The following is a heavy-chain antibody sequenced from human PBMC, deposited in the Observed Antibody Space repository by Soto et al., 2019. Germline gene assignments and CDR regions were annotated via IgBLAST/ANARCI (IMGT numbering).Heavy chain of an antibody. CDR3: AHHTITPVTNWFDP. J-gene: IGHJ5*02. D-gene: IGHD1-20*01. CDR2: IYWNDDK. CDR1: GFSLTTSGVG. Sequence: SCPTLVNPTQTLTLTCTFSGFSLTTSGVGVGWIRQPPGKALEWLALIYWNDDKRYSPSLKGRLTITKDTSKNQVVLAMTNMDPVDTATYYCAHHTITPVTNWFDPWGLGTMVTVYS. V-gene: IGHV2-5*01.